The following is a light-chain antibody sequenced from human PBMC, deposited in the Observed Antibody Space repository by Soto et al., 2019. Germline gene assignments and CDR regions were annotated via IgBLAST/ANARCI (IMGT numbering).Light chain of an antibody. Sequence: EIVLTQSPDTLSLSPGERATLSCRASQSVSSYLAWHQQKPGQTPRLLIYGASSRATGIPDRFSGSGSGTDFTLTISRLEPEDFAVYYCQQHGSSPITFGQGTRLEIK. CDR3: QQHGSSPIT. CDR2: GAS. V-gene: IGKV3-20*01. CDR1: QSVSSY. J-gene: IGKJ5*01.